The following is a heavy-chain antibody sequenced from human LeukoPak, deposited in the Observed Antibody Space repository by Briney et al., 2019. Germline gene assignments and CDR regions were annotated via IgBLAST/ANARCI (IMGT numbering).Heavy chain of an antibody. J-gene: IGHJ4*02. V-gene: IGHV4-39*01. Sequence: SETLSLTCTVSGGSISSYYWSWIRQPPGKGLEWIGSIYYSGSTYYNPSLTGRVTISVDTSKNQFSLKLSSVTAADTAVYYCARRRSGGPHPQPREFDYWGQGTLVTVSS. CDR1: GGSISSYY. D-gene: IGHD2-8*02. CDR2: IYYSGST. CDR3: ARRRSGGPHPQPREFDY.